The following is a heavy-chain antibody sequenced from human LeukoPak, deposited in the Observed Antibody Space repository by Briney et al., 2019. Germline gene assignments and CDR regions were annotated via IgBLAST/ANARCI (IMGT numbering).Heavy chain of an antibody. CDR1: GYSISSGYY. CDR3: ARAYYDYVWGSYRVNLFDY. CDR2: IYHSGST. V-gene: IGHV4-38-2*02. D-gene: IGHD3-16*02. Sequence: SETLSLTCTVSGYSISSGYYWGWVRPPPGKGLEWIGRIYHSGSTYSNPSLTSRVPMSVDASTYQFSLKLSSVTAADTAVYYCARAYYDYVWGSYRVNLFDYWGQGTLVTVSS. J-gene: IGHJ4*02.